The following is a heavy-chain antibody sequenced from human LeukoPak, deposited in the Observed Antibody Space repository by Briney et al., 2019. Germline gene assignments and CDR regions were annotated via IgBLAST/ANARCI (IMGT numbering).Heavy chain of an antibody. CDR2: IYYSGST. J-gene: IGHJ4*02. V-gene: IGHV4-59*01. CDR1: GGSISSYY. Sequence: SETLSLTCTVSGGSISSYYWSWIQQPPGKGLEWIGYIYYSGSTNYNPSLKSRVTISVDTSKNQFSLKLSSVTAADTAVYYCARDGGQRGYSYGYALDFDYWGQGTLVTVSS. D-gene: IGHD5-18*01. CDR3: ARDGGQRGYSYGYALDFDY.